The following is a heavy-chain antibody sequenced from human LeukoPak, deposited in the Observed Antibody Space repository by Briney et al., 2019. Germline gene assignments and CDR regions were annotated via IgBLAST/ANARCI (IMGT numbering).Heavy chain of an antibody. CDR1: GFTFRTYG. Sequence: GRSLRLSCAASGFTFRTYGMHWVRQAPGKGLEWVAVIWNDGSNAYYADSVKGRFIISRDNSKNMVYLQMNSLRGEDAAAYYCARDGGYCSSTSCYLEAFLESWGQGTVVTVSS. CDR2: IWNDGSNA. D-gene: IGHD2-2*01. CDR3: ARDGGYCSSTSCYLEAFLES. V-gene: IGHV3-33*01. J-gene: IGHJ4*02.